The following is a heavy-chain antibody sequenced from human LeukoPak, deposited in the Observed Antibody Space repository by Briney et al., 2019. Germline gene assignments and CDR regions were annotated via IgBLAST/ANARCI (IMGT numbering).Heavy chain of an antibody. D-gene: IGHD4-17*01. V-gene: IGHV1-2*02. CDR1: GYTFTGYY. J-gene: IGHJ4*02. CDR2: INPNSGGT. CDR3: ARASTVTTPGY. Sequence: ASVKVSCKASGYTFTGYYMHWVRQAPGQGLEWMGWINPNSGGTNYAQKFQGRVTMTGDTSISTAYMELSRLRSDDTAVCYCARASTVTTPGYWGQGTLVTVSS.